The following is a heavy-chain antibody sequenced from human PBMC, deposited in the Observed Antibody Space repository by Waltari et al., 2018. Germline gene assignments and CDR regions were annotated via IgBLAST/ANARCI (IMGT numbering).Heavy chain of an antibody. D-gene: IGHD3-3*01. CDR2: IKPDGSEK. Sequence: EVQLVESGGVLVQPGGSLRLSCAASGFTFNNWMRWVRQAPGKGLEWVANIKPDGSEKNYADSVKGRFTISIDNVKNSLYLQMNSLSLEDTAVYYCARELHWSARDYWGQGTLVTVSS. CDR3: ARELHWSARDY. V-gene: IGHV3-7*01. CDR1: GFTFNNW. J-gene: IGHJ4*02.